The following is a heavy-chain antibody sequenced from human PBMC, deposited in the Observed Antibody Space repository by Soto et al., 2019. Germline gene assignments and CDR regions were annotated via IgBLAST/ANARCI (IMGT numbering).Heavy chain of an antibody. Sequence: QVQLVQSGAEVKRPGASVKVSCKASGYTFTKYDISWVRQAPGQGLEWLGLISPNSGRPSYAQKCEGRVTMTTDTSTTTAYLELRSLRSDETAVYYCVRQYYDFWTDYPDFDYWGQGTLVTVSS. V-gene: IGHV1-18*04. J-gene: IGHJ4*02. CDR3: VRQYYDFWTDYPDFDY. D-gene: IGHD3-3*01. CDR1: GYTFTKYD. CDR2: ISPNSGRP.